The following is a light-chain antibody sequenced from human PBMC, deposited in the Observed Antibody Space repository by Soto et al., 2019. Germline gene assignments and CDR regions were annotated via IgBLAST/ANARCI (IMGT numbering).Light chain of an antibody. V-gene: IGKV3-11*01. J-gene: IGKJ5*01. CDR3: QHRAN. Sequence: EIVLTQSPATLPLSPGERATLSCRASQSVTGSVAWYQQRPGQAPRLLIYDTSNRATDIPARFSGGGSGTDFTLSISSLATEDSAVYYWQHRANFGQGTRLEI. CDR2: DTS. CDR1: QSVTGS.